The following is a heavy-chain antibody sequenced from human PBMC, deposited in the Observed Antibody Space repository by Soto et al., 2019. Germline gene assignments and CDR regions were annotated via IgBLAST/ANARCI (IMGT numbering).Heavy chain of an antibody. D-gene: IGHD5-18*01. J-gene: IGHJ6*02. V-gene: IGHV1-69*02. Sequence: QVQLVQSGAEVKKPGSSVKVSCKASGGTFSSYTISWVRQAPGQGLEWMGRIIPILGIANYAQKFQGRVTITADKSTSTAYMELSSLRSEDTAVYYCARTLSVVDTAMGHYYYYGMDVWGQGTTVTVSS. CDR3: ARTLSVVDTAMGHYYYYGMDV. CDR2: IIPILGIA. CDR1: GGTFSSYT.